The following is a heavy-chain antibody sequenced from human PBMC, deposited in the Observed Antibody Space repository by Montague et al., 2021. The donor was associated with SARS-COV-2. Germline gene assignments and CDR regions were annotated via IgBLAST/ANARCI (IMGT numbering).Heavy chain of an antibody. D-gene: IGHD1-1*01. CDR2: IFYRGTT. V-gene: IGHV4-59*01. CDR3: ARGATRTFDY. CDR1: GDSMTYFY. Sequence: SETLSLTCTVSGDSMTYFYWSWIRQTPEKGLEWIGYIFYRGTTKYNPSLESRVTITVDTSKDQFYLKLNSATAADTAVYYCARGATRTFDYWGQGTRVTVSS. J-gene: IGHJ4*02.